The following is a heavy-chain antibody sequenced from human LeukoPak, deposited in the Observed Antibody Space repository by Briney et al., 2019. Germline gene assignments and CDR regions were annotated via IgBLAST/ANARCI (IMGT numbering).Heavy chain of an antibody. J-gene: IGHJ4*02. CDR1: GSSIRSSSMY. Sequence: SETLSLTCTVSGSSIRSSSMYWGWIRQPPGKGLEWLGSVYYTGSTFHNPSLKRRVTIPVDTSKNQFSLRLTSVTAADTAIYYCARHVAYYYDSSGYPDFWGQGTLVTVSS. D-gene: IGHD3-22*01. CDR3: ARHVAYYYDSSGYPDF. V-gene: IGHV4-39*01. CDR2: VYYTGST.